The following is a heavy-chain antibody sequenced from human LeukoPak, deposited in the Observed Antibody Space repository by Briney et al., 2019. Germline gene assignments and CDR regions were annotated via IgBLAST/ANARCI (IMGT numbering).Heavy chain of an antibody. CDR1: GFTFTNYA. V-gene: IGHV3-23*01. J-gene: IGHJ4*02. CDR2: INGDGSST. Sequence: GGSLRLSCAASGFTFTNYAMSWVRQAPGKGLEWVSSINGDGSSTYYADSVKGRFTISRDNSKNTLYLQMNSLRAEDTAVYYCAKDHAVRGVIITGFDYWGQGTLVTVSS. CDR3: AKDHAVRGVIITGFDY. D-gene: IGHD3-10*01.